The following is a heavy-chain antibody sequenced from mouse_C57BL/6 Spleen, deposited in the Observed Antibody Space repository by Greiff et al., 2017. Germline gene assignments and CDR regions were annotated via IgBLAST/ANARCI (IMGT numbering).Heavy chain of an antibody. D-gene: IGHD2-3*01. J-gene: IGHJ2*01. CDR1: GYTFTSYW. Sequence: VQLQQPGAELVKPGASVKLSCKASGYTFTSYWMHWVKQRPGQGLEWIGMIHPNSGSTNYNEKFQSKATLTVDKSSSTAYMQLSSLTSDDSAVYYCARESHDGYYGCDYWGQGTTLTVSS. V-gene: IGHV1-64*01. CDR3: ARESHDGYYGCDY. CDR2: IHPNSGST.